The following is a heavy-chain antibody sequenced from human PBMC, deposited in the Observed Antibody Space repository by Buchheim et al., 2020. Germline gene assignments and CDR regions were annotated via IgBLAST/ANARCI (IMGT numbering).Heavy chain of an antibody. CDR3: ARGSRIAARPTTGRLGY. D-gene: IGHD6-6*01. V-gene: IGHV4-34*01. CDR2: INHSGST. J-gene: IGHJ4*02. Sequence: QVQLQQWGAGLLKPSETLSLTCAVYGGSFSGYYWSWIRQPPGKGLEWIGEINHSGSTNYNPSLKSRVTISVDTSKNQFSLKLSSVTAADTAVYYCARGSRIAARPTTGRLGYWGQGTL. CDR1: GGSFSGYY.